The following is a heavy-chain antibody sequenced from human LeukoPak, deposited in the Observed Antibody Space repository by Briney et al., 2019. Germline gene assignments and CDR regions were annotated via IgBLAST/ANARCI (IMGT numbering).Heavy chain of an antibody. Sequence: GGSLRLSCAASGFTFSSYEMNWVRQAPGKGLEWVSYISSSGSTIYYADSVKGRFTISRDNAKNSLYLQMNSLRAEDTAVYYCARDCGREGFDYWGQGTLVTVPS. V-gene: IGHV3-48*03. CDR1: GFTFSSYE. J-gene: IGHJ4*02. CDR2: ISSSGSTI. CDR3: ARDCGREGFDY.